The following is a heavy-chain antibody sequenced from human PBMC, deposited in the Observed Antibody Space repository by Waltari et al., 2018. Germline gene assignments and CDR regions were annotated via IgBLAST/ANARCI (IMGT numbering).Heavy chain of an antibody. Sequence: EVQLVESGGGLVQPGRSLRLSCAASGFTFDDYAMHWVRQAPGKGLEWVSGISWNSGSIGYADSVKGRFTISRDNAKNSLYLQMNSLRAEDTAVYYCARDWDLYGDYFQSGPPKDSALLDYWGQGTLVTVSS. V-gene: IGHV3-9*01. D-gene: IGHD4-17*01. CDR2: ISWNSGSI. CDR3: ARDWDLYGDYFQSGPPKDSALLDY. J-gene: IGHJ4*02. CDR1: GFTFDDYA.